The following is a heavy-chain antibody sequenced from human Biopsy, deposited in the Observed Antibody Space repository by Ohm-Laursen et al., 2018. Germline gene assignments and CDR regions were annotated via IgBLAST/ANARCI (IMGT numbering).Heavy chain of an antibody. J-gene: IGHJ3*01. Sequence: SETLSLTCTVSGASMTGYFWTWVRQPAGKGLEWIGHIYTIGDTTYNPSLESRVIMSLDTSKNQFSLKMTSLTAADTAVYFCAREDEGLLRALDLWGQGTMVTVSS. D-gene: IGHD3-3*01. CDR1: GASMTGYF. V-gene: IGHV4-4*07. CDR2: IYTIGDT. CDR3: AREDEGLLRALDL.